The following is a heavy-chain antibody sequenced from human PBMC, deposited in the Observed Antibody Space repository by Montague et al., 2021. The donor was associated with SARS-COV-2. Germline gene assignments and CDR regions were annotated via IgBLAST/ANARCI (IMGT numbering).Heavy chain of an antibody. Sequence: SLRLSCVAFGFTFSSYSMNWVRQAPVKGLEWVSYISTSSSTIYYXDSXQGRFTISRDNAKNSLYLQMNSLRDEDTAVYYCARDLGLVPAMVYYYYYGMDVWGQGTTVTVSS. CDR1: GFTFSSYS. V-gene: IGHV3-48*02. CDR2: ISTSSSTI. J-gene: IGHJ6*02. D-gene: IGHD5-18*01. CDR3: ARDLGLVPAMVYYYYYGMDV.